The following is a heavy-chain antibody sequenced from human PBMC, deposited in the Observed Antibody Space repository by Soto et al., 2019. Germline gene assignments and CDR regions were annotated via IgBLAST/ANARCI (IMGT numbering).Heavy chain of an antibody. Sequence: QVQLVQSGAEEKKPGASVKVSCKASGYTFTSYAMHWVRQAPGQRLEWMGWINAGNGNTKYSQKFQGRVTITRDTAASTADMELSSLRSEDTAVYYCARDPYVVGTAIHYYYGMDVWGQGTTVTVSS. CDR3: ARDPYVVGTAIHYYYGMDV. CDR1: GYTFTSYA. J-gene: IGHJ6*02. CDR2: INAGNGNT. D-gene: IGHD2-21*02. V-gene: IGHV1-3*05.